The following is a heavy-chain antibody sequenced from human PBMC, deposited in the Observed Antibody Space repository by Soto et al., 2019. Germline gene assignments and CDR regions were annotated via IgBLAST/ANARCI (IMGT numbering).Heavy chain of an antibody. CDR3: ATYSVGEGGRGY. CDR1: GGSMSGQH. V-gene: IGHV4-4*09. Sequence: QVQLQESGPGLVKPSETLSLTCTVSGGSMSGQHWSWIRQPPGKGLEWIGHHSDSTNYNPSRKSRVTISTDTSKNLSSRKLSSVTAAGTAVYYFATYSVGEGGRGYWGQGTLVTVSS. CDR2: HHSDST. D-gene: IGHD5-12*01. J-gene: IGHJ4*02.